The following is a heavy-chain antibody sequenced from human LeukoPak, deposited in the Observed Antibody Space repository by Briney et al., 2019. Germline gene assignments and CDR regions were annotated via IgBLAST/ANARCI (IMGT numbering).Heavy chain of an antibody. J-gene: IGHJ4*02. CDR1: GFNFSTYW. CDR2: ISYDGSNK. D-gene: IGHD2-2*02. V-gene: IGHV3-30-3*01. CDR3: ARDRKEYCSSTSCYTAYYFDY. Sequence: GGSLRLSCAASGFNFSTYWMSWVRQAPGKGLEWVAVISYDGSNKYYADSVKGRFTISRDNSKNTLYLQMNSLRAEDTAVYYCARDRKEYCSSTSCYTAYYFDYWGQGTLVTVSS.